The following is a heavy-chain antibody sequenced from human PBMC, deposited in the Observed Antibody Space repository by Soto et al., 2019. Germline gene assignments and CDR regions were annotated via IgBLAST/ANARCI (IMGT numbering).Heavy chain of an antibody. Sequence: SLRLSCTASGFTFGDYAMSWVRQAPGKGLEWVGFIRSKAYGGTTEYAASVKGRFTISRDDSKSIAYLQMNSLKTEDTAVYYCTRARGIAVAVYYYGMDVWGQGTTVTVS. CDR1: GFTFGDYA. CDR2: IRSKAYGGTT. CDR3: TRARGIAVAVYYYGMDV. J-gene: IGHJ6*02. V-gene: IGHV3-49*04. D-gene: IGHD6-19*01.